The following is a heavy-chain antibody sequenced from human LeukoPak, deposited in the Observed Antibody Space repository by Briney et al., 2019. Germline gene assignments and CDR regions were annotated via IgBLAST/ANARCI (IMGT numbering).Heavy chain of an antibody. CDR1: GFTFSSYA. CDR3: TTDSSGWYDPHYYYYYGMDV. CDR2: IKSKTDGGTT. Sequence: GRSLRLSCAASGFTFSSYAMHWVRQAPGKGLEWVGRIKSKTDGGTTDYAAPVKGRFTIPRDDSKNTLYLQMNSLKTEDTAVYYCTTDSSGWYDPHYYYYYGMDVWGQGTTVTVSS. V-gene: IGHV3-15*01. J-gene: IGHJ6*02. D-gene: IGHD6-19*01.